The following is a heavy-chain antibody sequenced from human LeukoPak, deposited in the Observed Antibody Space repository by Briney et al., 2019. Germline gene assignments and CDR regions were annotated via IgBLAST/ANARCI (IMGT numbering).Heavy chain of an antibody. CDR3: GRKAGDCGGGSCYSIGY. CDR1: GGSFSSEA. J-gene: IGHJ4*02. V-gene: IGHV1-69*05. CDR2: IIPIFGTA. D-gene: IGHD2-15*01. Sequence: SVKVSCKAFGGSFSSEAISWVRQAPGQGLEWMGGIIPIFGTANYAQKFQGRVTITTDESTSTAYMEVSSLRSEDTAVYYCGRKAGDCGGGSCYSIGYWGQGILITVSS.